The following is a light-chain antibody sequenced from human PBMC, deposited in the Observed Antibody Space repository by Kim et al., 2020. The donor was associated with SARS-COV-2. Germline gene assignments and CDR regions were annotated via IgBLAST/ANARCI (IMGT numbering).Light chain of an antibody. CDR1: QSFSSGY. V-gene: IGKV3-20*01. CDR3: QQYDRPPYT. CDR2: GAS. J-gene: IGKJ2*01. Sequence: LSPGERATLSCRASQSFSSGYLAWYQQKPGQAPRLLIYGASRRATDIPDRISGSGSGTDFTLTISRLEPEDFALYYCQQYDRPPYTFGQGTKLEI.